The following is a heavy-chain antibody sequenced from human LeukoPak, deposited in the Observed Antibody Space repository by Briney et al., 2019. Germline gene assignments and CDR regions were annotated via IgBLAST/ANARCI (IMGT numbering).Heavy chain of an antibody. CDR2: INPSGGST. Sequence: ASVKVSCKASGYTFTSYYIHWARQAPGQGLEWMGIINPSGGSTAYAQKFQGRVTMTKDTSTTTVYMELSSLRSEDTAVYYCVLRIYYDSSGYEPDYWGQGTLVTVSS. D-gene: IGHD3-22*01. V-gene: IGHV1-46*01. J-gene: IGHJ4*02. CDR3: VLRIYYDSSGYEPDY. CDR1: GYTFTSYY.